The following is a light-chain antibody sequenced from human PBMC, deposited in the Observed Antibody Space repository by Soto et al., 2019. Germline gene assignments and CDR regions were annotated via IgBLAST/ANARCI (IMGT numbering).Light chain of an antibody. J-gene: IGLJ3*02. V-gene: IGLV2-14*01. CDR1: SSDVGGSNY. CDR3: SSYTSTSVL. Sequence: QSALTQSASVSGSPGQSITISCTVTSSDVGGSNYVSWYQQHPGKAPKLIIYEVNYRPSGVSNRFSGSKSGNTASLTISGLQAEDEAEYFCSSYTSTSVLFGGGTKLTVL. CDR2: EVN.